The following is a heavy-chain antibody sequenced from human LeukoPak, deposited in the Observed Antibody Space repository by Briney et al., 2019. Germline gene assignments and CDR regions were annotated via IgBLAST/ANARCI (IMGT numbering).Heavy chain of an antibody. CDR1: GGSISSGDSS. CDR2: IYYTGNT. CDR3: ARAWSGYFDWLSRSKGFDY. J-gene: IGHJ4*02. V-gene: IGHV4-30-4*07. D-gene: IGHD3-9*01. Sequence: SETLSLTCAVSGGSISSGDSSWSWIRQPPGRGLEWIGYIYYTGNTYYNPSLKSRVTISVDTSKNQISLRLSSVTAADTAVYYCARAWSGYFDWLSRSKGFDYWGQGTLVTVSS.